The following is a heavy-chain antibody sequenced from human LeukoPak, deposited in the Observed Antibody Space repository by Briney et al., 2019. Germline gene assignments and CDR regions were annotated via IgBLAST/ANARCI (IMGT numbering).Heavy chain of an antibody. CDR2: IYYRGST. J-gene: IGHJ3*02. Sequence: SETLSLTCTVSGGSISSYYWSWIRQPPGKGLEWIGYIYYRGSTNYNPSLKSRVTISVDTSKNQFSLKLSSVTAADTAMYYCARHYSGYDLRDAFDIWGQGTMVTVSS. CDR3: ARHYSGYDLRDAFDI. D-gene: IGHD5-12*01. V-gene: IGHV4-59*01. CDR1: GGSISSYY.